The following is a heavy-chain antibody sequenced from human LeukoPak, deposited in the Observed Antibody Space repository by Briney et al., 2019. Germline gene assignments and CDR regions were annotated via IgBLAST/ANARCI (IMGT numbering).Heavy chain of an antibody. CDR3: ARHLGNWFDL. CDR2: IYYSGST. J-gene: IGHJ5*02. V-gene: IGHV4-59*08. Sequence: SETLSLTCTVSGGSISTYYWSWIRQPPGKGLEWIGYIYYSGSTKYNPSLKSRVTISVDTSKNPFSLNLSSVTAADTAVYYCARHLGNWFDLWGQGALVIVSS. CDR1: GGSISTYY.